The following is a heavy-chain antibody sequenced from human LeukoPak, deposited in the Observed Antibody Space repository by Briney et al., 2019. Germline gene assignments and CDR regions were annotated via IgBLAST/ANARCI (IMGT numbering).Heavy chain of an antibody. J-gene: IGHJ3*02. CDR1: GFTFSSYE. Sequence: PGGSLRLSCAASGFTFSSYEMNWVRQAPGKGLEWVSYISSSGSTIYYADSVKGRFTISRDNAKNSLYLQMNSLRAEDTALYYCANGRVRGVLHAFDIWGQGTMVTVSS. V-gene: IGHV3-48*03. D-gene: IGHD3-10*01. CDR3: ANGRVRGVLHAFDI. CDR2: ISSSGSTI.